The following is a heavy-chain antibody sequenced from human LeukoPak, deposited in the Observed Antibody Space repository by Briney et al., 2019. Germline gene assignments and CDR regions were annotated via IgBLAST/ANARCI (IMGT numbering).Heavy chain of an antibody. CDR3: AKGYRITIFGVVSPLDY. Sequence: GGSLRLSCAASGFTFSSYAMSWVRQAPGKGLEWVSAISGSGGSTYYADSVKGRFTISRDNSKNTLYLQMNSLRAEDTAVYYCAKGYRITIFGVVSPLDYWGQGTLVTVSS. D-gene: IGHD3-3*01. CDR1: GFTFSSYA. J-gene: IGHJ4*02. V-gene: IGHV3-23*01. CDR2: ISGSGGST.